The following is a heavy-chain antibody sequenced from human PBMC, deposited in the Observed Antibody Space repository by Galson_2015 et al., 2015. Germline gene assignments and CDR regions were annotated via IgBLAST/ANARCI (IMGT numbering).Heavy chain of an antibody. J-gene: IGHJ2*01. CDR1: GFTFTNYA. V-gene: IGHV3-23*01. Sequence: SLRLSCAAPGFTFTNYAMSWVRQAPGKGLEWVSAVTGSGFSTYYADSVKGRFTISRDNAKNSLYLQMNSLRAEDTAVYYCARNWGSVWYFDLWGRGTLVTVSS. D-gene: IGHD7-27*01. CDR3: ARNWGSVWYFDL. CDR2: VTGSGFST.